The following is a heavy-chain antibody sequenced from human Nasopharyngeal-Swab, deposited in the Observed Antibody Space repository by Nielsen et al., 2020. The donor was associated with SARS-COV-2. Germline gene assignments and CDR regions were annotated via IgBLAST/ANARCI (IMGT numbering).Heavy chain of an antibody. Sequence: LSLTCAASGFTFSSYAMSWVRQAPGKGLEWLSDISGSGDSTFYSDSVKGRFTMSRDNSKNMLYLQMSSLRAEDTAVYYCAKRGVAVAATSWFDPWGQGTLVTVSS. V-gene: IGHV3-23*01. CDR2: ISGSGDST. J-gene: IGHJ5*02. D-gene: IGHD2-15*01. CDR3: AKRGVAVAATSWFDP. CDR1: GFTFSSYA.